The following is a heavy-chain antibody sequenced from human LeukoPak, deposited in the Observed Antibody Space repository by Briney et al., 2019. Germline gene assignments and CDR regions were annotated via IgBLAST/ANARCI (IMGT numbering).Heavy chain of an antibody. Sequence: SETLSLTCTVSGGSISSYYWSWIRQPAGKGLEWIGRIYTSGSTNYNPSLKSRVTMSVDTSKNQFSLKLSSVTAADTSVYYCALETILTGGLEADFWGPGTLITVSS. CDR3: ALETILTGGLEADF. D-gene: IGHD1-1*01. J-gene: IGHJ4*02. V-gene: IGHV4-4*07. CDR1: GGSISSYY. CDR2: IYTSGST.